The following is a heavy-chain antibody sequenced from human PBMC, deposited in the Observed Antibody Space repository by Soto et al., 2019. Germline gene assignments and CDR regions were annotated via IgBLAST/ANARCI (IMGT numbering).Heavy chain of an antibody. Sequence: PAETLSLTCTLSVASLSIISYYWGWIRQPPGKGLEWVGSIFFTGNIYYNPSLKSRVTISVDTSRNQFSLMVNSVTAADTAVYYCASRHCSGGSSYNPGFDSWGQGAMVTVSS. D-gene: IGHD2-15*01. CDR1: VASLSIISYY. CDR2: IFFTGNI. V-gene: IGHV4-39*01. J-gene: IGHJ4*02. CDR3: ASRHCSGGSSYNPGFDS.